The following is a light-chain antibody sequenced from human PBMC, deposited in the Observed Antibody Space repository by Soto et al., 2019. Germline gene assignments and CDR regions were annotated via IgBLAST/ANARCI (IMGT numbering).Light chain of an antibody. Sequence: DIVMTQSPLSLPVTPGEPASISCRSSQSLVHSNGYNYLDWYLQKPGQSPQLLIYLGSNRASGVPDRFSGSGSGTDFTLKISRVEAEDVGVYYCMQALQTLWTFGQGTKVEI. CDR2: LGS. V-gene: IGKV2-28*01. J-gene: IGKJ1*01. CDR3: MQALQTLWT. CDR1: QSLVHSNGYNY.